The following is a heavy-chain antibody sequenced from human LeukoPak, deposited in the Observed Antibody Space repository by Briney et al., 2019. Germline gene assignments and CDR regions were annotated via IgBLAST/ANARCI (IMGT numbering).Heavy chain of an antibody. CDR1: GFTVSTYA. CDR2: ISGSGGST. CDR3: AATAVTIRVGPDY. V-gene: IGHV3-23*01. J-gene: IGHJ4*02. Sequence: GGSLRLSCAASGFTVSTYAMSWVRQAPGKGLEWVSAISGSGGSTYYADSVKGRFTISRDNSKNTMYVQMNSLRGDDTAVYYCAATAVTIRVGPDYWGQGTLVTVSS. D-gene: IGHD4-17*01.